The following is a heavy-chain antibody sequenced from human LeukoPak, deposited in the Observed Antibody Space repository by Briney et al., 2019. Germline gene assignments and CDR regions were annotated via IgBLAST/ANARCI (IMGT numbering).Heavy chain of an antibody. V-gene: IGHV3-33*08. CDR3: ARSQSSSLIDY. Sequence: PGGSLRLSCAASGFTFDDYAMHWARQAPGKGLEWVAVIWYDGTSKDYADSVKGRFTFSRDNSKNTLYLQMNSLTVEDTAVYYCARSQSSSLIDYWGQGTLVTVSS. D-gene: IGHD6-13*01. J-gene: IGHJ4*02. CDR2: IWYDGTSK. CDR1: GFTFDDYA.